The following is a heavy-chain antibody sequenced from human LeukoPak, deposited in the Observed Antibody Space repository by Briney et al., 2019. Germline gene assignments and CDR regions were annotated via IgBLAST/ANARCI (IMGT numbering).Heavy chain of an antibody. V-gene: IGHV3-21*04. CDR2: ISGSSSYI. J-gene: IGHJ4*02. Sequence: GGSLRLSCVASGFTFSSYSMNWVRQAPGKGLEWVSSISGSSSYIYYADSVKGRFTISRDNAKNSLYLQMNSLRAEDTAVYYCAKEPRHCGGDCFSLLDCWGQGTLVTVSS. CDR3: AKEPRHCGGDCFSLLDC. D-gene: IGHD2-21*02. CDR1: GFTFSSYS.